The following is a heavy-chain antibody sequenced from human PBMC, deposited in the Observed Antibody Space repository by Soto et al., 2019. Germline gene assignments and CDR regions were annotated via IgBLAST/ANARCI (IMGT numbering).Heavy chain of an antibody. CDR3: ARARWYDAFDV. CDR2: IFHGGNT. D-gene: IGHD2-15*01. J-gene: IGHJ3*01. CDR1: GFFISSGNY. Sequence: XETLSITCAVSGFFISSGNYWDWIRKPPGKGLEWIGSIFHGGNTYYNPSLKSRVTISVDMSKNQFSLKLNSVTAADTAVYYCARARWYDAFDVWGQGTVVTVSS. V-gene: IGHV4-38-2*01.